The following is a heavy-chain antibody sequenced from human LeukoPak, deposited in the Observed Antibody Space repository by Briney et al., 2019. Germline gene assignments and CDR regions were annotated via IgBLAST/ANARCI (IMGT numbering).Heavy chain of an antibody. CDR2: IHYTGST. Sequence: PSETLSLTCAVSGASISDSWGSGLRQPPGKGLEWIGYIHYTGSTMYNPSLKSRVTISVDTSKNHFSLELTSVTAADTAVYYCARTGTNGGYWGQGTLVTVSS. V-gene: IGHV4-59*01. CDR1: GASISDSW. J-gene: IGHJ4*02. D-gene: IGHD1-7*01. CDR3: ARTGTNGGY.